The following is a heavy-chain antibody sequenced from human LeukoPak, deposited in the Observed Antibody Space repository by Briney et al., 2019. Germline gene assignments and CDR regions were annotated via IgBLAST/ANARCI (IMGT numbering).Heavy chain of an antibody. D-gene: IGHD5-18*01. J-gene: IGHJ4*02. CDR1: GGSISSGSYY. V-gene: IGHV4-61*02. CDR3: ARGMGGYSYGSHDY. CDR2: IYTSGST. Sequence: SQTLSLTCTVSGGSISSGSYYWSWIRQPAGKGPEWIGRIYTSGSTNYNPSLKSRVTISVDTSKNQFSLKLSSVTAADTAVYYCARGMGGYSYGSHDYWGQGTLVTVSS.